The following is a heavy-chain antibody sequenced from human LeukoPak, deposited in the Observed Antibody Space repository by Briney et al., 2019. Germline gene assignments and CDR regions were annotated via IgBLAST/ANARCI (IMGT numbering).Heavy chain of an antibody. CDR1: GLTVSSNY. J-gene: IGHJ3*02. CDR2: IYSGGST. CDR3: ASNLLSSRIVVATAGAFDI. V-gene: IGHV3-53*01. Sequence: GGSLRLSCAASGLTVSSNYMSWVRQAPGKGLEWVSVIYSGGSTYYADCVKSRFNISRDKSNNTLYLQMNSLRAEDTAVYYCASNLLSSRIVVATAGAFDIWGQGTMVTVSS. D-gene: IGHD3-22*01.